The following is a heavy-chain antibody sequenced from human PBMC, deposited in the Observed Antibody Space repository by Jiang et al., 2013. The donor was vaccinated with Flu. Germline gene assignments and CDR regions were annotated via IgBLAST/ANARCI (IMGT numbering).Heavy chain of an antibody. V-gene: IGHV7-4-1*02. J-gene: IGHJ4*02. Sequence: WMGWINTDTGNPTYAQGFTGRFVFSLDTSVSTAYLQISDLKAEDTAVYYCARPTGLCSGYSCYPQYWGQGTLVTVSS. CDR3: ARPTGLCSGYSCYPQY. D-gene: IGHD2-2*01. CDR2: INTDTGNP.